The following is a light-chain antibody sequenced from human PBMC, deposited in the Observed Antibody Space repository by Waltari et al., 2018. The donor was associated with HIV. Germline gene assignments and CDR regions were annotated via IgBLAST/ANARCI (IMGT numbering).Light chain of an antibody. Sequence: DIVMTQSPDSLAVSLGERATINCKSSQTLLFSSNNRNYLAWYQQKPGQPPKLLFYWASTRESGYPDRFSATGSGTNFTLTISSLQAEDVAVYYCQQYYSVPWTFGQGTTVEIK. V-gene: IGKV4-1*01. CDR3: QQYYSVPWT. CDR2: WAS. J-gene: IGKJ1*01. CDR1: QTLLFSSNNRNY.